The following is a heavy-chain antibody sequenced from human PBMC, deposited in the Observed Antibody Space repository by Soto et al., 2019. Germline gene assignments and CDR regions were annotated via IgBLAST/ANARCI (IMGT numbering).Heavy chain of an antibody. Sequence: ASVKVSCKASGYTFTGYYMHWVRQAPGQGLEWMGWINPNSGGTNYAQKFQGRVTMTRDTSISTAYMELSRLRSDDTAVYYCARGSSIAARPPVTGAFDIRGQGTMVTVSS. D-gene: IGHD6-6*01. J-gene: IGHJ3*02. CDR1: GYTFTGYY. CDR3: ARGSSIAARPPVTGAFDI. V-gene: IGHV1-2*02. CDR2: INPNSGGT.